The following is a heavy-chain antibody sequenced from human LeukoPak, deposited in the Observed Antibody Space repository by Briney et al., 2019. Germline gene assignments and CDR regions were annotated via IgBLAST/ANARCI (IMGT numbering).Heavy chain of an antibody. Sequence: ASVKVSCKVSGYTLTKLSIHWVRQAPGKGLEWMGGFDPEDGATIYVQKFQGRVTMTEDTSTDTAYMELSSLTSEDTAVYYCATDQSGAIDYWGQGTLVTVSS. CDR1: GYTLTKLS. D-gene: IGHD6-25*01. J-gene: IGHJ4*02. CDR3: ATDQSGAIDY. V-gene: IGHV1-24*01. CDR2: FDPEDGAT.